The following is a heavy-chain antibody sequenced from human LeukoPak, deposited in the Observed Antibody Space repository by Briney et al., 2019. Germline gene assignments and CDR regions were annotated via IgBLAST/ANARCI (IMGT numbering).Heavy chain of an antibody. D-gene: IGHD4-11*01. Sequence: PSQTLSLTCTVSGGSISSGDYYWSWIRQPPGKGLEWIGYIYCSGSTYYNPSLKSRVTISVDTSKNQFSLKLSSVTAADTAVYYCARNLQYGVDAWWFDPWGQGTLVTVSS. V-gene: IGHV4-30-4*08. CDR1: GGSISSGDYY. J-gene: IGHJ5*02. CDR3: ARNLQYGVDAWWFDP. CDR2: IYCSGST.